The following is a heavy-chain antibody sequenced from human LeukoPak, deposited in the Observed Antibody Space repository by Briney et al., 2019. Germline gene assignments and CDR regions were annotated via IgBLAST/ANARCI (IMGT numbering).Heavy chain of an antibody. V-gene: IGHV3-21*06. CDR2: ISSSSSYI. D-gene: IGHD1-26*01. Sequence: GGSLRLSCAASGFTFSSYSMNWVRQAPGKGLEWVSSISSSSSYIYYADSVKGRFTISRDNAKNSLFLQMNSLRAEDTAVYYCARDMLVGAQPFNWFDSWGQGTLVTVSS. CDR1: GFTFSSYS. CDR3: ARDMLVGAQPFNWFDS. J-gene: IGHJ5*01.